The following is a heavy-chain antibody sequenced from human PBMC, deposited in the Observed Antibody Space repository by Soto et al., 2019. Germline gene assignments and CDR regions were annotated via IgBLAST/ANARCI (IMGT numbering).Heavy chain of an antibody. V-gene: IGHV4-39*01. CDR1: GGSISSSSYY. J-gene: IGHJ6*02. Sequence: SETLTLTCTDSGGSISSSSYYWGWIRQPPGKGLEWIGSIYYSGSTYYNPSLKSRVTISVDMSKNQFSLKLSSVTAADTAVYYCARRGLGASIYYDYGMDVWGQGTTVTVSS. D-gene: IGHD1-26*01. CDR2: IYYSGST. CDR3: ARRGLGASIYYDYGMDV.